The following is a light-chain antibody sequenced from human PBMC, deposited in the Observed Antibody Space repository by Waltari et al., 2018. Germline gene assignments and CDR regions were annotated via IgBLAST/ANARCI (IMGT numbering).Light chain of an antibody. CDR3: QQYNSYSLLA. Sequence: DIQLTQSPSTMSPSVGARVLFSCRASHSISKWLAWYQQKPGKAPKLLIYKASTLESGVPSRFSGSGSGTEFTLTISSLQSEDFATYYCQQYNSYSLLAFGGGTKVEIK. J-gene: IGKJ4*01. CDR2: KAS. CDR1: HSISKW. V-gene: IGKV1-5*03.